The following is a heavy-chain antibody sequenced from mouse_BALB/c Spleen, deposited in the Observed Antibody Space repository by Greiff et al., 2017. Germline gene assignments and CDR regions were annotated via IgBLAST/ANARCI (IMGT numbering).Heavy chain of an antibody. CDR2: IYPGDGDT. D-gene: IGHD2-4*01. CDR1: GYAFSSYW. CDR3: ALYDYGAY. V-gene: IGHV1-80*01. Sequence: QVQLQQSGAELVRPGSSVKISCKASGYAFSSYWMNWVKQRPGQGLEWIGQIYPGDGDTNYNGKFKGKATLTADKSSSTAYMQLSSLTSEDSAVYYCALYDYGAYWGQGTLVTVSA. J-gene: IGHJ3*01.